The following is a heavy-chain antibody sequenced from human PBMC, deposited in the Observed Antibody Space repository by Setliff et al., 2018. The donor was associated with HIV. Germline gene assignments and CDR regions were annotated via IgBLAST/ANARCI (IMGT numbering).Heavy chain of an antibody. D-gene: IGHD3-22*01. V-gene: IGHV1-69-2*01. J-gene: IGHJ4*02. CDR3: ARVAYYSDSNGYYLDH. CDR2: VDPEDGET. CDR1: GYTFTDYY. Sequence: ASVNVSCKASGYTFTDYYLHWVQQAPEKGLEWMGRVDPEDGETKYAEKFQGRVTITADTSTDTAYMELGSLRSDDTAVYYCARVAYYSDSNGYYLDHWGQGTLVTVSS.